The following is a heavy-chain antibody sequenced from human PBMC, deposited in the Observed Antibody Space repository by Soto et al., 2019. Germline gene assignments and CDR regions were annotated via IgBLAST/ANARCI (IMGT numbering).Heavy chain of an antibody. D-gene: IGHD3-16*01. CDR2: INAGNGNT. J-gene: IGHJ4*02. Sequence: VASVKVSCKASGYTFTSYAMHWVRQAPGQRLEWMGWINAGNGNTKYSQKFQGRVTITRDTSASTAYMELSSLRSEDTAVYYCARGLNVYYFDYWGQGTLVTVSS. V-gene: IGHV1-3*01. CDR3: ARGLNVYYFDY. CDR1: GYTFTSYA.